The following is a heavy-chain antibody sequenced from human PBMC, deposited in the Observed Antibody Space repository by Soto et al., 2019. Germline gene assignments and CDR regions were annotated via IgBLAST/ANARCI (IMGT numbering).Heavy chain of an antibody. V-gene: IGHV4-59*01. CDR3: ARVRGGYYGSGSYYPPDH. CDR2: IYYSGST. CDR1: DDSISSYF. D-gene: IGHD3-10*01. J-gene: IGHJ4*02. Sequence: SETLSLTCTVSDDSISSYFWNWIRQPPGKGLEWIGDIYYSGSTNYNPSLKSRVTISIDTSKNQFSLKLSSVTAADTAVYFCARVRGGYYGSGSYYPPDHWGQGTLVTVYS.